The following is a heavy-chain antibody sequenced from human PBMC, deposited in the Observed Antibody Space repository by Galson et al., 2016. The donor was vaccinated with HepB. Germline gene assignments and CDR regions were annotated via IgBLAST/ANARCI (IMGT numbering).Heavy chain of an antibody. CDR3: ARDLRPRWELDYYNYGMDV. D-gene: IGHD5-24*01. CDR1: GFRFSSYG. V-gene: IGHV3-30*03. Sequence: SLRLSCAASGFRFSSYGMHWVRQAPGKGLEWVAVISFDGSTKNYIDSVKGRFTVSRDNLENTLYLQMNSLRTDDTAEYYCARDLRPRWELDYYNYGMDVWGQGIPGHRLL. J-gene: IGHJ6*02. CDR2: ISFDGSTK.